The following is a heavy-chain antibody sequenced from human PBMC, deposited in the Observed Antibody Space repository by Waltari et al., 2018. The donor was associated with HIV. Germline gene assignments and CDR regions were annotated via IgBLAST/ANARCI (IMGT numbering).Heavy chain of an antibody. CDR1: GYSLSRGYN. CDR3: ARRRAQGDFDY. Sequence: QVQLQESGPGLVKPSETLSLICAVSGYSLSRGYNWGWIRQPPGEGLEWIGSTSYSAGTYYNPSLRSRVTISLDTSKNQFSLNLNSVTAADTAVYFCARRRAQGDFDYWGQGTLVTVSS. J-gene: IGHJ4*02. V-gene: IGHV4-38-2*01. CDR2: TSYSAGT. D-gene: IGHD1-26*01.